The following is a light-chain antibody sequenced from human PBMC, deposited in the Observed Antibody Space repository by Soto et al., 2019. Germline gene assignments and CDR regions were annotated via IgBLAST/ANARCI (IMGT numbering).Light chain of an antibody. CDR3: QQYNTYPFT. Sequence: DIPMTQSPSTLSASVGDRVTITCRASQSISNWLACYQQKPGKAPKLLIYKASNLEGGVPSRFSGSGSGTEFTITISSLQPDDFATYYCQQYNTYPFTFGGGTTVEIK. V-gene: IGKV1-5*03. J-gene: IGKJ4*01. CDR1: QSISNW. CDR2: KAS.